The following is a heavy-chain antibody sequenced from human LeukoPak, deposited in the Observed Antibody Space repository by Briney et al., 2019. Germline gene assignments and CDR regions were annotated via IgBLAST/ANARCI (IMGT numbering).Heavy chain of an antibody. V-gene: IGHV3-23*01. D-gene: IGHD3-9*01. Sequence: GGSLRLSCAASGFTFSSYAMSWVREAPGRGLEWVSAISGSGGSTYYADSVKGRFTISRDNSKNTLYLQMNSLRAEDTAVYYCAKGGILTGYNYWGQGTLVTVSS. CDR3: AKGGILTGYNY. J-gene: IGHJ4*02. CDR1: GFTFSSYA. CDR2: ISGSGGST.